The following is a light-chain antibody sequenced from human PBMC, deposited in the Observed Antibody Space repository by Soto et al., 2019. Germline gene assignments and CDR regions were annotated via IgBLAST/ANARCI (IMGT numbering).Light chain of an antibody. CDR1: QSVSSSY. CDR3: QQYGRAPLT. J-gene: IGKJ4*02. Sequence: EIVLTQSPATLALSPGERATLSFGASQSVSSSYLAWYQHKSRLAHRLLIYDASRTATGIPDRFSGSGSGTHLTLTISRLETEDFAVYYCQQYGRAPLTLRGWTKVQIK. V-gene: IGKV3D-20*01. CDR2: DAS.